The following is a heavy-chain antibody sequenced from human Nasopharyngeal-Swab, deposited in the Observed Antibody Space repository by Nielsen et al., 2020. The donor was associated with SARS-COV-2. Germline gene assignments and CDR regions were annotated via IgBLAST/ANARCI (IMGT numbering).Heavy chain of an antibody. Sequence: GGSLRLSCSASGFTFSSYAMHWVRQAPGKGLEYVSAISSNGGSTYYADSVKGRFTISRDNSKNTLYLQMSSLRAEDTAVYYYVRITMVRGADYWGQGTLVTVSS. V-gene: IGHV3-64D*09. D-gene: IGHD3-10*01. J-gene: IGHJ4*02. CDR3: VRITMVRGADY. CDR2: ISSNGGST. CDR1: GFTFSSYA.